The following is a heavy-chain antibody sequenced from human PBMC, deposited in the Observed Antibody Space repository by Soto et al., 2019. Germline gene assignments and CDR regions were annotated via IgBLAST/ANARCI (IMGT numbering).Heavy chain of an antibody. Sequence: GESLKISCKGSGYSFTSYWIGWVRQMPGKGLEWMGIIYPGDSDTRYSPSFRGQVTISADKSISTAYLQWSSLKASDTAMYYCARQYCSGGSCPRGWFDPWGQGTLVTVSS. V-gene: IGHV5-51*01. D-gene: IGHD2-15*01. CDR2: IYPGDSDT. CDR3: ARQYCSGGSCPRGWFDP. J-gene: IGHJ5*02. CDR1: GYSFTSYW.